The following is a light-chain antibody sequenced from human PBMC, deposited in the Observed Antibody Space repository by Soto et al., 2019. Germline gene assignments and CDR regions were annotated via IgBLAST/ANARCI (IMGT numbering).Light chain of an antibody. Sequence: DIQMTQSPSTLSASVGDRVTITCRASQSISSWLAWYQQKPGKAPKLLIYDASSLESGVPSRFSGSGSGTEFTLTISSLQPDYFATYFCQQYNRYPMYTFGQGTKLEIK. CDR1: QSISSW. V-gene: IGKV1-5*01. CDR2: DAS. J-gene: IGKJ2*01. CDR3: QQYNRYPMYT.